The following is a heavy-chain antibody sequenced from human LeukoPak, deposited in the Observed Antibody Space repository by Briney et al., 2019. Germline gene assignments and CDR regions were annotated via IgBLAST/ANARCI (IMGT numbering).Heavy chain of an antibody. J-gene: IGHJ1*01. V-gene: IGHV3-74*01. D-gene: IGHD3-22*01. Sequence: PGTSLRLSCAASGFTFSSYWMHWVRQAPGKGLVWVSRIKSDGKTNYADSVKGRFTISRDNAKNTVSLQMNSLRAEDTGVYYCARAPSEIGGYYPEYFRHWGQGTLVTVSS. CDR2: IKSDGKT. CDR3: ARAPSEIGGYYPEYFRH. CDR1: GFTFSSYW.